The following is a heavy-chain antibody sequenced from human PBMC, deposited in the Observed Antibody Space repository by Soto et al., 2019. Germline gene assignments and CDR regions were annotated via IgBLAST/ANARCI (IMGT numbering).Heavy chain of an antibody. D-gene: IGHD7-27*01. Sequence: QVHLVPSGAEVRKPGASVKVSCKASGYTFGSYAMHWVRQAPGQRLAWMGGINAGYGNTKSSQKFQDRVTISRDTSASTANMELTSLRSEDTAVYYCARDTGDGTFDFWGQGTLVTVSS. CDR3: ARDTGDGTFDF. J-gene: IGHJ4*02. CDR2: INAGYGNT. V-gene: IGHV1-3*01. CDR1: GYTFGSYA.